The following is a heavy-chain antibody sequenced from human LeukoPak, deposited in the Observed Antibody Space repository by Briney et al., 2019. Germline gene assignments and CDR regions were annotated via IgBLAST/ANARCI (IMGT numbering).Heavy chain of an antibody. V-gene: IGHV3-7*01. CDR1: GFTFSSYG. D-gene: IGHD3-3*01. Sequence: GGSLRLSCAASGFTFSSYGMSWVRQAPGKGLEWVANIKQDGSEKYYVDSVKGRFTISRDNAKNSLYLQMNSLRAEDTAVYYCARAYYDFWSGYWGAYYFDYWGQGTLVTVSS. J-gene: IGHJ4*02. CDR2: IKQDGSEK. CDR3: ARAYYDFWSGYWGAYYFDY.